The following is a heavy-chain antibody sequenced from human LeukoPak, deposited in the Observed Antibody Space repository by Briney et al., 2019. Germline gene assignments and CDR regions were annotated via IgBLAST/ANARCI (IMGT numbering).Heavy chain of an antibody. Sequence: GGSLRLSCAASGFTYSSYEMNWVRQVPGKGLEWVSYISNSGGTIYYADSVKGRFTISRDNAKNSLYLHMNCLRAEDTAVYYCVRPNGPTPFDYWGQGTLVTVSS. J-gene: IGHJ4*02. CDR3: VRPNGPTPFDY. CDR1: GFTYSSYE. V-gene: IGHV3-48*03. CDR2: ISNSGGTI.